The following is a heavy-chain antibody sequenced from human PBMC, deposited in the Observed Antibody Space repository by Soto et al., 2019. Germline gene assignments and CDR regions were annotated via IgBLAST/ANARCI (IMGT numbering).Heavy chain of an antibody. V-gene: IGHV1-46*01. CDR2: VDPLPTSGSK. CDR1: GYTFTNYN. D-gene: IGHD6-13*01. J-gene: IGHJ4*02. Sequence: QVQLVQSGAEVKKPGASVKVSCKASGYTFTNYNIHWVRQPPGQEVAWMAIVDPLPTSGSKNYAHKFQGRVTVTRDTSTSTAYLELSSLISDDTAVDYCSRELAAAAYLGQGTLVTVSS. CDR3: SRELAAAAY.